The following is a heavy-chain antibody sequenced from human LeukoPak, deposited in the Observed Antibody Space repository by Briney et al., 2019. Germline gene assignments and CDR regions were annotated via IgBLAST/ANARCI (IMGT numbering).Heavy chain of an antibody. CDR1: GGSFSGYY. Sequence: PSETLSLTCVVYGGSFSGYYWSWIRQPSGKGLEWIGEINHSGSTNYNPSLKRRVTISVDTSKTQFSLKLSSVTAADTAVYYCARDDGSGSYSIDYWGQGTLVTVSS. CDR2: INHSGST. V-gene: IGHV4-34*01. CDR3: ARDDGSGSYSIDY. D-gene: IGHD3-10*01. J-gene: IGHJ4*02.